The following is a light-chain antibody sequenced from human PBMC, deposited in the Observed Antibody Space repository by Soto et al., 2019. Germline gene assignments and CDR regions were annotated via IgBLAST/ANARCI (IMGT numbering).Light chain of an antibody. Sequence: DIQMTQSPSTLSASVGDRVTITCRASQSISSWLAWYQQKPGKAPKFLIYDASSLESGVPSRFSGSGSGTEFTLTISSLQPEDFATYYCQQYNNYWSFGQGTKVEIK. CDR3: QQYNNYWS. J-gene: IGKJ1*01. V-gene: IGKV1-5*01. CDR2: DAS. CDR1: QSISSW.